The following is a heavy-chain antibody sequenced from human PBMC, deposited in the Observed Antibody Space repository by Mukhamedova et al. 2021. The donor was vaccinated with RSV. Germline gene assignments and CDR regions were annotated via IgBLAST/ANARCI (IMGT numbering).Heavy chain of an antibody. V-gene: IGHV4-4*07. D-gene: IGHD3-22*01. Sequence: GLEWIGRIYSSGITSGSTNSNPSLKSRLTMSVDTSKNQFSLKLTSVTAADTAVYYCARGRNYYDDSGYNNALDYWGRGTLVSVSS. J-gene: IGHJ4*02. CDR3: ARGRNYYDDSGYNNALDY. CDR2: IYSSGITSGST.